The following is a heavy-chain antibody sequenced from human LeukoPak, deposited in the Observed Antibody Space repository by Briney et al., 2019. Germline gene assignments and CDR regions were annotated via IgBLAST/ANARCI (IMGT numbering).Heavy chain of an antibody. D-gene: IGHD2/OR15-2a*01. J-gene: IGHJ6*02. Sequence: PSETLSLTCTVSGGSISSGSYYWSWIRQPAGKGLEWIGRIYTSGSTNYNPSLKSRVTISIDTSKNQFSLKLNSVTAADTAVYYCLRDKAGSFYGTPAYHYNYNGLDVWGQGTAVTVSS. CDR2: IYTSGST. CDR1: GGSISSGSYY. CDR3: LRDKAGSFYGTPAYHYNYNGLDV. V-gene: IGHV4-61*02.